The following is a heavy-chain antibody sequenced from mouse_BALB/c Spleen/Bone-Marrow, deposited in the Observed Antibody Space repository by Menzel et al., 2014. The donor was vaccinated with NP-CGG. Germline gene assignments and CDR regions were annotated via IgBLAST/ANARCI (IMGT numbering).Heavy chain of an antibody. Sequence: VQLKESGGGLVQPGGSLKLSCAASGFAFSRYWMSWVRQPPGKGLEWIGEINPDSSTINYTPSLKDKVIISRDNAKNTLYLQMSKVSAEDAALDYCAWAGYGYWAMDHWGQGTSVTVSS. CDR2: INPDSSTI. D-gene: IGHD2-10*02. CDR3: AWAGYGYWAMDH. J-gene: IGHJ4*01. CDR1: GFAFSRYW. V-gene: IGHV4-1*02.